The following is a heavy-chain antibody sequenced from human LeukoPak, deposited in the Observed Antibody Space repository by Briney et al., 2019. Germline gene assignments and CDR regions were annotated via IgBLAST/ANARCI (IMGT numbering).Heavy chain of an antibody. CDR3: ARQTGSGLFILP. CDR2: IYYSGST. J-gene: IGHJ4*02. V-gene: IGHV4-39*01. D-gene: IGHD3/OR15-3a*01. Sequence: PSETLSLTCTVSGGSISSSSYSWGWIRQPPGKGLEWIGSIYYSGSTYYNPALKSQVAISIDTSKNQFSLKLTSVPAADTAVYYCARQTGSGLFILPGGQGTLVTVSS. CDR1: GGSISSSSYS.